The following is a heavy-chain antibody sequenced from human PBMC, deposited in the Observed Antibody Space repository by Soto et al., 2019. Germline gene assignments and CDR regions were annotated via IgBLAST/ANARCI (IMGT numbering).Heavy chain of an antibody. CDR2: IWYDGSNA. CDR3: ARDLQIGTHHHFDL. V-gene: IGHV3-33*01. Sequence: GGSLRLSCVSSWFTFVTYGMHWVRQTPGRGLEWVAFIWYDGSNAVFADFVKGRLTYSRDNSKNTMSLQMDSLRGDDTAVYYCARDLQIGTHHHFDLWGQGTLVTVSS. CDR1: WFTFVTYG. J-gene: IGHJ4*02.